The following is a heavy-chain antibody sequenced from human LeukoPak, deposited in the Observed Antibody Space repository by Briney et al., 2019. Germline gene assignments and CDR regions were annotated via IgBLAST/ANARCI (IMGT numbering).Heavy chain of an antibody. J-gene: IGHJ3*02. CDR2: IYSGGST. D-gene: IGHD1-26*01. Sequence: GGSLRLSCAASGFTVSSNYMSRVRQAPGKGLEWVSVIYSGGSTYYADSVKGRFTISRDNSKNTLYLQMNSLRAEDTAVYYCAFHIVGAPRGAFDIWGQGTMVTVSS. CDR3: AFHIVGAPRGAFDI. V-gene: IGHV3-53*01. CDR1: GFTVSSNY.